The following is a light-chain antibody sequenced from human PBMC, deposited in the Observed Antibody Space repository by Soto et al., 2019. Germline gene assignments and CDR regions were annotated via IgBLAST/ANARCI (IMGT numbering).Light chain of an antibody. CDR2: DVS. Sequence: QSALTQPASVSGSPGQSITISCTGTSRDVGGYNYVSWYQQHPGKAPELMIHDVSNRSSGVSNRFSGSKSGNTASLTISGLQAEDEAEYYCISYTSSSLYVFGTGTKLTVL. J-gene: IGLJ1*01. CDR1: SRDVGGYNY. V-gene: IGLV2-14*01. CDR3: ISYTSSSLYV.